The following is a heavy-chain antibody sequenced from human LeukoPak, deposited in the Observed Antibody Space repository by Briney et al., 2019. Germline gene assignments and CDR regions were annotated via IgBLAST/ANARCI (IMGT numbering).Heavy chain of an antibody. CDR3: ARAPLDYGSGSYYDN. D-gene: IGHD3-10*01. CDR2: IYYSGST. CDR1: GGSVSSGSYY. Sequence: SETLSLTCTVSGGSVSSGSYYWSWIRQPPGKGLEWIGYIYYSGSTNYNPSLKSRVTISVDRSKNQFSLKLSSVTAADTAVYYCARAPLDYGSGSYYDNWGQGTLVTVSS. V-gene: IGHV4-61*01. J-gene: IGHJ4*02.